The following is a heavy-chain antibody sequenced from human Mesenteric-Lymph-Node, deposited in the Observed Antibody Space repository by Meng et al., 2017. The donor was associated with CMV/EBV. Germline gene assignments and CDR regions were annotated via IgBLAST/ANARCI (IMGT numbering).Heavy chain of an antibody. Sequence: GESLKISCAASGFTFSSYAMHWVRQAPGKGLEWVAVISYDATKKYYADSVKGRFTISRDNSKSTLYVQMNSLRVEDTAVYYCARAPDGGSQGSLSYYFDYWGQGSLVTVSS. CDR2: ISYDATKK. CDR3: ARAPDGGSQGSLSYYFDY. CDR1: GFTFSSYA. J-gene: IGHJ4*02. V-gene: IGHV3-30-3*01. D-gene: IGHD1-26*01.